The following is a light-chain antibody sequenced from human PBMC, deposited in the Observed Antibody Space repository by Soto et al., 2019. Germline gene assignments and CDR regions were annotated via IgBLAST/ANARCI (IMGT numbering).Light chain of an antibody. Sequence: QLVLTQPPSASDSLGASVKLTCTLSSGHNSYAIAWHQQQPEKGPRYLMKLNSDGSHSKGDGIPDRFSGSSSGAERYLTISSLQSEDEADYYCQTWSTDIRVFGGGTKLTVL. V-gene: IGLV4-69*01. CDR1: SGHNSYA. CDR2: LNSDGSH. J-gene: IGLJ3*02. CDR3: QTWSTDIRV.